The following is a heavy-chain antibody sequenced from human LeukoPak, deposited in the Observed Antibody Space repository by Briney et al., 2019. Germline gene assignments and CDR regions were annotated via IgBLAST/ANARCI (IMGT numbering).Heavy chain of an antibody. V-gene: IGHV4-59*01. J-gene: IGHJ4*02. Sequence: SETLSLTHTVSGGSINSYYWRWIRQPPGKGLEWIGYIYYSGSTNYNPSLKSRVTISVDTSKNQFSLKLSSVTAADTAVYYCARDDQGGYDNWGQGTLVTVSS. CDR1: GGSINSYY. CDR2: IYYSGST. CDR3: ARDDQGGYDN. D-gene: IGHD5-12*01.